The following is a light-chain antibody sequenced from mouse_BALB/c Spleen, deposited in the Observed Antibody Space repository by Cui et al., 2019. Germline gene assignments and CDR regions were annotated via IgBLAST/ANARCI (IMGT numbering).Light chain of an antibody. V-gene: IGKV6-23*01. CDR3: QQYSSYPWT. J-gene: IGKJ1*01. CDR1: QDVGTA. CDR2: WAS. Sequence: DIVMTQSHKFMSTSVGERVSITCKASQDVGTAVAWYQQKPGQSPKLLIYWASTRHTGVPDRFTGSGSGTDFTLTISNVQSEDLADYFCQQYSSYPWTFGGGTKLEIK.